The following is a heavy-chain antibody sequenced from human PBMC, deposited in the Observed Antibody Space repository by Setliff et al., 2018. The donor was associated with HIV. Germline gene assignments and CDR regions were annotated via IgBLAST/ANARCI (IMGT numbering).Heavy chain of an antibody. J-gene: IGHJ4*02. CDR3: AKDGHRRSDYSNYDDY. V-gene: IGHV3-23*01. Sequence: GGSLRLSCAASGFSFRTYAMSWVRQAPGKGLEWVSAISATAGDTYYADSVKGRFTFSRDNGKNSLYLQMNSLRAEDTALYFCAKDGHRRSDYSNYDDYWGQGTLVTVSS. D-gene: IGHD4-4*01. CDR2: ISATAGDT. CDR1: GFSFRTYA.